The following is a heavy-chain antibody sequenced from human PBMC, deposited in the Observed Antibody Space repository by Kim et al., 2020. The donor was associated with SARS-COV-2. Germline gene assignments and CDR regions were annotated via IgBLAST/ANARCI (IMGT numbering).Heavy chain of an antibody. CDR3: WTRDFWSGYEIYYYGMDV. D-gene: IGHD3-3*01. J-gene: IGHJ6*02. V-gene: IGHV4-39*07. CDR1: GGSISSSSYY. Sequence: SETLSLTCTVSGGSISSSSYYWGWIRQPPGKGLEWIGSIYYSGSTYYNPSLKSRVTISVDTSKNQFSLKLSSVTAADTAVYYCWTRDFWSGYEIYYYGMDVWGQGTTVTVSS. CDR2: IYYSGST.